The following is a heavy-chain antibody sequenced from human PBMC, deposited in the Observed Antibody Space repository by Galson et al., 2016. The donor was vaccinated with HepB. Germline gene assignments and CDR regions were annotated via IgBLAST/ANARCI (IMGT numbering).Heavy chain of an antibody. CDR1: RFTFSSYA. D-gene: IGHD6-13*01. V-gene: IGHV3-23*01. J-gene: IGHJ4*02. Sequence: SLRLSCAASRFTFSSYAMTWVRQAPGKGLEWVSGISGSGANTYYANAVKGRFTISRDNSNNTLYLQVYSLRAEDTALYFCARYRDSWAPFDYWGQGSLVTVSS. CDR2: ISGSGANT. CDR3: ARYRDSWAPFDY.